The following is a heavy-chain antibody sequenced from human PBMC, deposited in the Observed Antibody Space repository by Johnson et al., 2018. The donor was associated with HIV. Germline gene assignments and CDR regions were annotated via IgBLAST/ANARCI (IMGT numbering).Heavy chain of an antibody. D-gene: IGHD6-6*01. CDR3: ARDRGAGSSGAFDI. J-gene: IGHJ3*02. CDR1: GFSFIDYA. V-gene: IGHV3-23*04. CDR2: ISGGEDDT. Sequence: VQLVESGGGLVRPGGSLRLSCVASGFSFIDYAMIWVRQAPGKGLEWVSFISGGEDDTYYADSVKGRFTISRDNSKTTLYLQMNSLRAEDTAVYYCARDRGAGSSGAFDIWGQGTMVTVSS.